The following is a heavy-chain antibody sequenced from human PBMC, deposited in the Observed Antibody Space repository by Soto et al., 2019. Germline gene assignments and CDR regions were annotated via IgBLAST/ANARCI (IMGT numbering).Heavy chain of an antibody. Sequence: GGSLRLSCAASGFTFSSFAMSWVCQAPGKGLEWVSSISGSDGSTYYADSVKGRFSISRDKSKNTLYLQMNSLRAEDTAIYYCAKLDFWNSYYGLDVWGQGTTVTVSS. CDR1: GFTFSSFA. CDR2: ISGSDGST. V-gene: IGHV3-23*01. D-gene: IGHD3-3*01. CDR3: AKLDFWNSYYGLDV. J-gene: IGHJ6*02.